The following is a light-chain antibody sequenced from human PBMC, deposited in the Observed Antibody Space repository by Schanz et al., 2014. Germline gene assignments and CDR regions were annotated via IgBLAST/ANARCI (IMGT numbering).Light chain of an antibody. CDR1: SSDVGSYNL. V-gene: IGLV2-23*01. CDR3: CSYAGRPWV. CDR2: EGS. J-gene: IGLJ3*02. Sequence: QSALTQPASVSGSPGQSITISCTGTSSDVGSYNLVSWYQHHPGKAPKLMIYEGSKRPSGVSNRFSGSGSGNTASLTISGLQAEDEADYYCCSYAGRPWVFGGGTKLTVV.